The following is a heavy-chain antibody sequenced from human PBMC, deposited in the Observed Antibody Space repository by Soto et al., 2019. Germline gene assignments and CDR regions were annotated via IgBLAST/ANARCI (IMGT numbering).Heavy chain of an antibody. CDR3: ARMDGDSNYYGTVH. CDR2: FFSDAER. D-gene: IGHD4-17*01. J-gene: IGHJ6*02. CDR1: GFSPGTGRMV. V-gene: IGHV2-26*01. Sequence: SGPTLVKPTETLTLTCTVSGFSPGTGRMVVSWFRQPPGQPLELLAHFFSDAERSYSASMQSRLTMSMDTSGSQVVLIMTNMDPVDTATYYCARMDGDSNYYGTVHCGQGTTVT.